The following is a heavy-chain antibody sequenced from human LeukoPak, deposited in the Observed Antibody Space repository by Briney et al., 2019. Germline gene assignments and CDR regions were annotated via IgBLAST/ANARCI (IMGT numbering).Heavy chain of an antibody. CDR3: ASAPRYSSSWPNNWFDP. Sequence: SVKVSCKASGGTFSSYAISWVRQAPGQGLEWMGGIIPIFGTANYAQKFQGRVTITADKSTSTAYMELSSLRSEDTAVYFCASAPRYSSSWPNNWFDPWGQGTLVTVSS. CDR2: IIPIFGTA. CDR1: GGTFSSYA. D-gene: IGHD6-13*01. J-gene: IGHJ5*02. V-gene: IGHV1-69*06.